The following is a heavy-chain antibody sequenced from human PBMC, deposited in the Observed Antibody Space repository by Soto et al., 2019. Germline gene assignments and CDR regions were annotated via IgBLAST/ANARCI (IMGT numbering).Heavy chain of an antibody. J-gene: IGHJ3*02. Sequence: QVQLVESGGGVVQPGRSLRLSCAASGFTFSNYGMHWVRQAPGKGVEWVAVIWNDGTNKYYVDSVRGRFTISRDDSKNTLYLEMYSLRAEDTGVYYCAKDMAAAAHQGDAFDIWGLGTMVSVSA. CDR2: IWNDGTNK. CDR3: AKDMAAAAHQGDAFDI. CDR1: GFTFSNYG. D-gene: IGHD6-13*01. V-gene: IGHV3-33*03.